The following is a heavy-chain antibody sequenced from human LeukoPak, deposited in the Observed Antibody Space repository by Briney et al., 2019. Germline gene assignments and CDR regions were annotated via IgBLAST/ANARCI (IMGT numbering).Heavy chain of an antibody. D-gene: IGHD4-17*01. J-gene: IGHJ4*02. Sequence: GGSLRLSCAASGFTFSSFAMSWVRRAPGKGLECVSVISGGGDSTYYADSVKGRFTISRDNFKNTVFLQMNSLRGEDTAVYFCAKGHSDFGTGFDQWGQGTLVTVSS. CDR2: ISGGGDST. V-gene: IGHV3-23*01. CDR1: GFTFSSFA. CDR3: AKGHSDFGTGFDQ.